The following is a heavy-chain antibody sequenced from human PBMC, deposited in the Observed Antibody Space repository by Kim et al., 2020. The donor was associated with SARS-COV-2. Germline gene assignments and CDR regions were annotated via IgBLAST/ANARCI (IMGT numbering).Heavy chain of an antibody. V-gene: IGHV4-39*01. CDR3: ARHLRNWYFDL. CDR2: T. J-gene: IGHJ2*01. Sequence: TYYNPSLKVRVTISVATSKKPFSLRLSPVTAADAAVYYCARHLRNWYFDLWGRGTLVTVSS.